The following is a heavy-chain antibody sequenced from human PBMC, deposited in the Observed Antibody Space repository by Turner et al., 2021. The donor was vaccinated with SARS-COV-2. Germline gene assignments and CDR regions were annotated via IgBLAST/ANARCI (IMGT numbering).Heavy chain of an antibody. CDR3: ARSRDGYIHS. V-gene: IGHV3-30-3*01. CDR1: GFTFNTYA. Sequence: QVQLLESGGGVVQPGRSLRLSCAASGFTFNTYAMHWFRQAPGKGLEWVAVITYDGSTKFYADSVKGRFTISRDNSKSSLYVQMNSLRVEDTAVYYCARSRDGYIHSWGQGTLVIVSS. CDR2: ITYDGSTK. J-gene: IGHJ4*02. D-gene: IGHD2-2*01.